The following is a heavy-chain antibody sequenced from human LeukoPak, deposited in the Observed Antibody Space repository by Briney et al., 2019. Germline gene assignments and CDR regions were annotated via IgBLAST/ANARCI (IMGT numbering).Heavy chain of an antibody. V-gene: IGHV4-39*07. CDR1: GGSISSSSYY. CDR2: IYYSGST. D-gene: IGHD6-13*01. Sequence: PSETLSLTCTVSGGSISSSSYYWGWIRQPPGKGLEWIGSIYYSGSTYYNPSLKSRVTISVDTSKNQFSLKLSSVTAADTAVYYCARDAAVNFDYWGQGTLVTVSS. CDR3: ARDAAVNFDY. J-gene: IGHJ4*02.